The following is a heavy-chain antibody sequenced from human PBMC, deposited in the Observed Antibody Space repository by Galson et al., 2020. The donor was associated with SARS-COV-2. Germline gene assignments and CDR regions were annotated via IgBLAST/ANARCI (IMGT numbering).Heavy chain of an antibody. CDR1: GASVTSGSDY. CDR2: IYYTGST. D-gene: IGHD1-1*01. J-gene: IGHJ3*02. V-gene: IGHV4-61*01. Sequence: ASETLSLTCTVSGASVTSGSDYWSWIRQPPGKGLEWIGYIYYTGSTNYNPSLKSRVTILLDTSRNEFSLKMSSVTAADTAVYYCARDRRNDCTYFTSENDDYYTLDAFDIWGLGTMVSVSS. CDR3: ARDRRNDCTYFTSENDDYYTLDAFDI.